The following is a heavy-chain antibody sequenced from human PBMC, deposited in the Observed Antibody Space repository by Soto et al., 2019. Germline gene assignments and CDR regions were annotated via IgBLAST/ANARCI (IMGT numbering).Heavy chain of an antibody. CDR3: ARVATGDYYGMDV. V-gene: IGHV4-31*03. Sequence: QVQLQESGPGLVKPSQTLSLTCTVSGGSISSGGYYWSWIRQHPGKGLEWIGYIYYSGSTYYNPSLKSRVXXSXDXXKNQFSLKLSSVTAADTAVYYCARVATGDYYGMDVWGQGTTVTVSS. D-gene: IGHD5-12*01. J-gene: IGHJ6*02. CDR1: GGSISSGGYY. CDR2: IYYSGST.